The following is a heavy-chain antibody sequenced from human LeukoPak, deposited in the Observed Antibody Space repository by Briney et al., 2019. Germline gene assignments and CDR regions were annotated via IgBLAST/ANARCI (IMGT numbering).Heavy chain of an antibody. CDR1: GGTFSSYA. J-gene: IGHJ4*02. V-gene: IGHV1-69*13. Sequence: ASVKVSCKASGGTFSSYAISWVRQAPGQGLEWMGGIIPIFGTANYAQKFQGGVTITADESTSTAYMELSSLRSEDTAVYYCARDRRGSYRFDYWGQGTLVTVSS. D-gene: IGHD1-26*01. CDR2: IIPIFGTA. CDR3: ARDRRGSYRFDY.